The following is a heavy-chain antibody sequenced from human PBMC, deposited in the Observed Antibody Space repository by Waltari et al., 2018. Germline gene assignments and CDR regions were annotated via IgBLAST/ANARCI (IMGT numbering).Heavy chain of an antibody. D-gene: IGHD4-17*01. CDR3: ARGLDYGDYSSFAVDY. V-gene: IGHV3-53*02. CDR1: GFTVSSNY. Sequence: EVQLVETGGGLIQPGGSLRLSCAASGFTVSSNYMSWVRQAPGKGLEWVSVIYSGGSTYYADSVKCRFTISRDNSKNTLYLQMNSLRAEDTAVYYCARGLDYGDYSSFAVDYWGQGTLVTVSS. J-gene: IGHJ4*02. CDR2: IYSGGST.